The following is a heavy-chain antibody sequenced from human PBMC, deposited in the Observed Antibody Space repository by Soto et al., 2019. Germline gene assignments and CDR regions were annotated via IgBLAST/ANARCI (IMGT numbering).Heavy chain of an antibody. J-gene: IGHJ3*02. V-gene: IGHV4-39*02. CDR3: AGDFYDGSGFYYLGHAFDI. CDR1: GGSISSRNYY. D-gene: IGHD3-22*01. CDR2: IYYRGST. Sequence: PSETLSLTCTVSGGSISSRNYYWGWIRQPPGKGLDWIGSIYYRGSTYYNPSLKSRITISVDTSKNQFSLKLSSVTAADTAAYYCAGDFYDGSGFYYLGHAFDIWGQGTMVTVSS.